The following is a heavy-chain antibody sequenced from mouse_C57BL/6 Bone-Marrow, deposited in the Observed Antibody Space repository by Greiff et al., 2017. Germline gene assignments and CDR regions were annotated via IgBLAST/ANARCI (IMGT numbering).Heavy chain of an antibody. CDR1: GFNIKDDY. CDR2: IDPENGDT. V-gene: IGHV14-4*01. D-gene: IGHD3-1*01. J-gene: IGHJ3*01. Sequence: EVQLQQSGAELVRPGASVKLSCTASGFNIKDDYMHWVKQRPEPGLEWIGWIDPENGDTEYASKFQGKATITADTSSNTAYLQLSSLTSEDTAVYYCTTGLLAYWGQGTLVTVSA. CDR3: TTGLLAY.